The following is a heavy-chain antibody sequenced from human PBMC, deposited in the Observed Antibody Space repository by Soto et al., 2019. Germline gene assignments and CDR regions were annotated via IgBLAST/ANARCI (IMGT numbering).Heavy chain of an antibody. D-gene: IGHD6-13*01. J-gene: IGHJ4*02. V-gene: IGHV3-15*01. Sequence: EVQLVESGGGLVKPGGSLRLSCTASGFTLNNAWLIWVRQAPGKGLEWVGRIKSKTDGGTTDYAAPVKGRFTISRDDSENMLYLQMNSLKTEDTDVYYCTTGLGQQELAFDYWGQGTLLTVSS. CDR2: IKSKTDGGTT. CDR3: TTGLGQQELAFDY. CDR1: GFTLNNAW.